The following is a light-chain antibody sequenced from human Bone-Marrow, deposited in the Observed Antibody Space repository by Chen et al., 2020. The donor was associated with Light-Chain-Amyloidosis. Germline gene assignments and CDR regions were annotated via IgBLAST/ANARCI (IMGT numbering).Light chain of an antibody. V-gene: IGLV3-25*03. J-gene: IGLJ2*01. CDR3: QSADSSGTYEVI. CDR1: DLPKKY. CDR2: RDT. Sequence: SYELKHPPSVSLSPGPTARLTCSGDDLPKKYAYWYQQKPGQAPVLVIHRDTERPSGISERFSGSSSGTTATLTISGVQAEDEADYHCQSADSSGTYEVIFGGGTKLTVL.